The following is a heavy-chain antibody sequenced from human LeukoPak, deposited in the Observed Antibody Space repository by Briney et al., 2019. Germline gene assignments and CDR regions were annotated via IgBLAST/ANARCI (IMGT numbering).Heavy chain of an antibody. V-gene: IGHV1-46*01. D-gene: IGHD6-19*01. CDR1: GYTFTSYY. J-gene: IGHJ4*02. Sequence: GASVKVSCKASGYTFTSYYMHWVRQAPGQGLEWMEIINPSGGSTSYAQKFQDRVTMTRDTSTSTVYMELSSLRSEDTAVYYCARDSIAVAGTIDYWGQGTLVTVSS. CDR3: ARDSIAVAGTIDY. CDR2: INPSGGST.